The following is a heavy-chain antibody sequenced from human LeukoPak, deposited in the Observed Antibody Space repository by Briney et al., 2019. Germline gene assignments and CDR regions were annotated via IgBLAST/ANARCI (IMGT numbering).Heavy chain of an antibody. J-gene: IGHJ6*03. CDR2: ISAYNGNT. CDR3: ARTIVVVPAAHNPLYMDV. D-gene: IGHD2-2*01. CDR1: GYTFTSYG. V-gene: IGHV1-18*01. Sequence: SVRVSCKASGYTFTSYGIGWVRQAPGQGLEWMGWISAYNGNTNYAQKLQGRVTMTTATSTSTAYMELRSLRSNETAVYYCARTIVVVPAAHNPLYMDVRGKGTTVTVSS.